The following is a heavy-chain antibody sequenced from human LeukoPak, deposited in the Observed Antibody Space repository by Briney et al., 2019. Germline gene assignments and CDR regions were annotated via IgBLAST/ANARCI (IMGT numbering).Heavy chain of an antibody. CDR3: ATNSVAATLEH. Sequence: GGSLRLSRAASGFTFSSYGMHWVRQAPGKGLEWVAVTWYDGSNKYYADSVKGRFTISRDNSKNTLYLQMNSLRAEDTAVYYCATNSVAATLEHWGQGTLVTVSS. V-gene: IGHV3-33*01. J-gene: IGHJ4*02. CDR2: TWYDGSNK. CDR1: GFTFSSYG. D-gene: IGHD2-15*01.